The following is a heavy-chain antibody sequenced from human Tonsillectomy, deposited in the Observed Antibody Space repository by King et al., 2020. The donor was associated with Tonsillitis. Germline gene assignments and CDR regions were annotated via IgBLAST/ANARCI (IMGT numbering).Heavy chain of an antibody. CDR2: IYHSGNT. J-gene: IGHJ6*02. CDR3: ARTQVGATAGSYYYGMDV. V-gene: IGHV4-38-2*01. Sequence: QLQESGPGLVKPSETLSLTCAVSGYSISSGYYWGWIRQPPGKGLEWIGSIYHSGNTYYNPSLKSRVTISVDTSKNQFSLKLSSVTAADTAGYYCARTQVGATAGSYYYGMDVWGQGTTVTVSS. D-gene: IGHD1-26*01. CDR1: GYSISSGYY.